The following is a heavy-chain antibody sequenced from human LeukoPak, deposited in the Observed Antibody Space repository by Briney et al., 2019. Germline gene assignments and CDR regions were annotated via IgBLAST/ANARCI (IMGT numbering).Heavy chain of an antibody. V-gene: IGHV3-7*01. Sequence: GGSLRLSCAASGFTVSSYWMSWVRQAPGKGLEWVANIEQDGSEKYYVDYVKGRFTISRDNAKDSLFLQMNSLRAEDTAVYYCARDSTIVAAGSDYWGQGTLVTVSS. D-gene: IGHD6-13*01. CDR2: IEQDGSEK. CDR1: GFTVSSYW. J-gene: IGHJ4*02. CDR3: ARDSTIVAAGSDY.